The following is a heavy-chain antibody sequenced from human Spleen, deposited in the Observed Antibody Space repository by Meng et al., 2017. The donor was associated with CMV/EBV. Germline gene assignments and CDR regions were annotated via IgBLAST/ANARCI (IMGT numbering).Heavy chain of an antibody. CDR3: ARASQTRGSYFWFDP. V-gene: IGHV4-39*07. Sequence: SGGPISRSTYYWAWIRQPPGKGLEWIGSLYYTGATQYSASLKSRVSISVDTSKNQFSLKLSSVTAADTAVYYCARASQTRGSYFWFDPWGQGTLVTVSS. J-gene: IGHJ5*02. CDR2: LYYTGAT. D-gene: IGHD1-26*01. CDR1: GGPISRSTYY.